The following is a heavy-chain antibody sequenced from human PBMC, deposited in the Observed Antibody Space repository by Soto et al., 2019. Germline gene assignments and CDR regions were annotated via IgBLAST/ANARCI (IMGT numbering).Heavy chain of an antibody. D-gene: IGHD6-19*01. Sequence: SETLSLTCTVSGGSISSSSYYWGWIRPPPGKGLEWIGSIFYSGTTYYNPSLKSRVTISVDTSKNQFSLRLTSVTAADTALYFCARAEFNSVWFPFDSWGQGAPVTVSS. CDR1: GGSISSSSYY. V-gene: IGHV4-39*01. CDR2: IFYSGTT. J-gene: IGHJ4*02. CDR3: ARAEFNSVWFPFDS.